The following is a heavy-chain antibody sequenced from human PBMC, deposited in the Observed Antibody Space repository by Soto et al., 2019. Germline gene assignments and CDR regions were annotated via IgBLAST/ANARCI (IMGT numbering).Heavy chain of an antibody. CDR1: GLCVSSHE. J-gene: IGHJ4*02. CDR3: ARDIWVQYNGYEWHFDD. V-gene: IGHV3-48*03. Sequence: GGSLTLSSLSHGLCVSSHESKWVRQGPGEGLELISYISSGGTNIHYADSVKGRFTISRNNAKNSVDLQMNSLRAEDTAVYYCARDIWVQYNGYEWHFDDWGQGA. D-gene: IGHD5-12*01. CDR2: ISSGGTNI.